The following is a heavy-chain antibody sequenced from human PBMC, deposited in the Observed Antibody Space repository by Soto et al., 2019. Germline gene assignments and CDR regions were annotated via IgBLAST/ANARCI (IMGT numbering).Heavy chain of an antibody. V-gene: IGHV4-59*08. D-gene: IGHD3-9*01. CDR2: IYYSGST. J-gene: IGHJ5*02. CDR3: ARLSTYHDILTGYYNSGNWFDP. CDR1: GGSISSYY. Sequence: SETLSLTCTGSGGSISSYYWSWIRQPPGKGLEWIGYIYYSGSTNYNPSLKSRVTISVDTSKNQFSLKLSSVTAADTAVYYCARLSTYHDILTGYYNSGNWFDPWGQGTLVTV.